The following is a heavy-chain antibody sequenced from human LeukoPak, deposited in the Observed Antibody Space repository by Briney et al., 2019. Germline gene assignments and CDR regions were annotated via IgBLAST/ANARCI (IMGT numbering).Heavy chain of an antibody. CDR3: ARVSGSDAFDI. V-gene: IGHV1-2*02. Sequence: ASVKVSCKASGYTFTGYYMHWVRQAPGQGLEWMGWINSNRGGTNYAQKFQGRVTITREKSISTAYMELSRLRSDDTAVYYCARVSGSDAFDIWGQGTMVTVSS. D-gene: IGHD1-26*01. J-gene: IGHJ3*02. CDR1: GYTFTGYY. CDR2: INSNRGGT.